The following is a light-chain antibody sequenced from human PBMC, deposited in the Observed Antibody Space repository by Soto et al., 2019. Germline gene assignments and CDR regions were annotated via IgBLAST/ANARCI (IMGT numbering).Light chain of an antibody. CDR3: QQYGTSLRGT. J-gene: IGKJ1*01. V-gene: IGKV3-20*01. CDR1: QNIKSNY. CDR2: GAS. Sequence: ESVLTQSPGTLSLSPGERVTLSCRGSQNIKSNYLAWYRQNPGQAPRLLIYGASNRAAGVPDRFSGSGSGTDFTLTITRLEPEDFAVYYCQQYGTSLRGTFGQGTKVEIK.